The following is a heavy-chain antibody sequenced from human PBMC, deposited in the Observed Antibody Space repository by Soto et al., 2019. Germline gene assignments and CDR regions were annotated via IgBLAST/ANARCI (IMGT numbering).Heavy chain of an antibody. CDR3: ARIGVGSRR. J-gene: IGHJ3*01. Sequence: VQMVQSVAEVKEPGSSVKVSCTNSGDTFSHYVMSWVRQAPGQGLEWMGSLAPISGSPNYAERFEGRLTISADAGTSTMYMELRSLKYDDTAVYYCARIGVGSRRWGQGTMVTVSS. CDR2: LAPISGSP. V-gene: IGHV1-69*18. D-gene: IGHD1-26*01. CDR1: GDTFSHYV.